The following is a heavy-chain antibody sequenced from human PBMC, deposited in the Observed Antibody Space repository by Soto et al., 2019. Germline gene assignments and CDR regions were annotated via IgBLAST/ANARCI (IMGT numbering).Heavy chain of an antibody. CDR1: GYSFTSYW. CDR2: IYPGDSDT. Sequence: PGESLKISCKGSGYSFTSYWIGWVRQMPGKGLEWMGIIYPGDSDTRYSPSFQGQVTISADKSISTAYLQWSSLKASDTAMYYCATTGGYCSGGSCSRDAFGIWGQGTMVTVSS. V-gene: IGHV5-51*01. J-gene: IGHJ3*02. D-gene: IGHD2-15*01. CDR3: ATTGGYCSGGSCSRDAFGI.